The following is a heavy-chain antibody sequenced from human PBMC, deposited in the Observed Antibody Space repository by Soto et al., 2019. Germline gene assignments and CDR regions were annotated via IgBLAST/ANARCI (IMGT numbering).Heavy chain of an antibody. V-gene: IGHV3-30*03. J-gene: IGHJ4*02. CDR3: VAETYDY. CDR2: ISYDGSNK. CDR1: GFIFSSYG. Sequence: QVQVVESGGGVVQPGRSLRLSCAASGFIFSSYGMHWVRQAPGKGLEWVAVISYDGSNKYYADSVKGRFTISRDNSKNTLYLQMNSLRAEDTAVYYCVAETYDYWGQGTLVTVSS.